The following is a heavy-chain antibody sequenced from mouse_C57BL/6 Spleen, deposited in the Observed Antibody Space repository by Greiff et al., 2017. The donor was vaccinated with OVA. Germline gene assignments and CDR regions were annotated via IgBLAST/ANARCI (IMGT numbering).Heavy chain of an antibody. Sequence: DVKLVESEGGLVQPGSSMKLSCTASGFTFSDYYMAWVRQVPEKGLEWVANINYDGSSTYYLDSLKSRFIISRDNAKNILYLQMSSLKSEDTATDYCARDGYYGSSYYFDYWGQGTTLTVSS. CDR1: GFTFSDYY. J-gene: IGHJ2*01. V-gene: IGHV5-16*01. D-gene: IGHD1-1*01. CDR2: INYDGSST. CDR3: ARDGYYGSSYYFDY.